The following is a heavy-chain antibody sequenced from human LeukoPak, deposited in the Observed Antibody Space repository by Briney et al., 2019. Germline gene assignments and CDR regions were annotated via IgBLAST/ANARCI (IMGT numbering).Heavy chain of an antibody. D-gene: IGHD5-12*01. CDR2: IKSKTDGGTT. CDR3: TTERLCIGGYAIYYYYYMDV. Sequence: GGSLRLSCAASGFTFSNAWMSWVRQAPGKGLEWVGRIKSKTDGGTTDYAAPVKGRFTISRDDSKNTLYLQMNSLKTEDTAVYYCTTERLCIGGYAIYYYYYMDVWGKGTTVTVSS. CDR1: GFTFSNAW. J-gene: IGHJ6*03. V-gene: IGHV3-15*01.